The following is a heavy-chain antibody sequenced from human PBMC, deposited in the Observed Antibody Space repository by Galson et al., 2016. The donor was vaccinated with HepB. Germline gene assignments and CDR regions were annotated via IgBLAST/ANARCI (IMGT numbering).Heavy chain of an antibody. CDR2: LYYSGTT. V-gene: IGHV4-39*07. CDR3: ARESYSSSTNWFDP. CDR1: GASISGSSYY. J-gene: IGHJ5*02. Sequence: SETLSLTCSDTGASISGSSYYWVWIRQPPGQGLEWIGSLYYSGTTYYSSSLKRRVTISVNTSKNHFSLRLNSVTAADTAVYYCARESYSSSTNWFDPWGQGTQVTVSS. D-gene: IGHD6-13*01.